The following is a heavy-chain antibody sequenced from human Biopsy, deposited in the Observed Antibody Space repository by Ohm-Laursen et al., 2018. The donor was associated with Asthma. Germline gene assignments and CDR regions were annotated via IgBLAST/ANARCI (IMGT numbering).Heavy chain of an antibody. CDR2: ISYDGSNK. CDR1: GFTFSSYG. J-gene: IGHJ4*02. D-gene: IGHD3-3*01. Sequence: SLRLSCVASGFTFSSYGMHWVRQAPGKGLEWVAVISYDGSNKYYADSVKGRFTISRDNSKNTLYLQMNSLRAEDTAVYYCASQSGGPDFWSGYYYFDYWGQGTLVTVSS. CDR3: ASQSGGPDFWSGYYYFDY. V-gene: IGHV3-30*03.